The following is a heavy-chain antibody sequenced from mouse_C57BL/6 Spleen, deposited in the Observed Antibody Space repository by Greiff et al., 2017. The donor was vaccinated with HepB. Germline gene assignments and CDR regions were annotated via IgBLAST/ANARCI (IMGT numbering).Heavy chain of an antibody. Sequence: VKLMESGAELVMPGASVKLSCKASGYTFTSYWMHWVKQRPGQGLEWIGEIDPSDSYTNYNQKFKGKSTLTVDKSSSTAYMQLSSLTSEDSAVYYCARVVTTDGAHYFDYWGQGTTLTVSS. CDR1: GYTFTSYW. J-gene: IGHJ2*01. CDR3: ARVVTTDGAHYFDY. V-gene: IGHV1-69*01. D-gene: IGHD2-2*01. CDR2: IDPSDSYT.